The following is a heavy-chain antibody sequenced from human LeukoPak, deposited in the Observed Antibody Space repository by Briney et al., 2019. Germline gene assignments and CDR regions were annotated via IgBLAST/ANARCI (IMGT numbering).Heavy chain of an antibody. V-gene: IGHV4-34*01. CDR1: GGSFSGYY. CDR2: INHSGST. CDR3: ARGSRHGWFDP. J-gene: IGHJ5*02. Sequence: SETLSLTCAVYGGSFSGYYWSWIRQPPGKGLEWIGEINHSGSTNYNPSLESRVTISVDTSKNQFSLKLSSVTAADTAVYYCARGSRHGWFDPWGQGTLVTVSS.